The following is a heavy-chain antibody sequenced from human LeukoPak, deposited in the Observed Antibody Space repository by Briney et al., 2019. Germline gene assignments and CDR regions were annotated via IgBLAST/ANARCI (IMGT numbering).Heavy chain of an antibody. CDR2: ISYDGSNK. CDR3: ARALVPAAYYGMYV. V-gene: IGHV3-30-3*01. CDR1: GFTFSSYA. J-gene: IGHJ6*02. D-gene: IGHD2-2*01. Sequence: GGPLRLPCAASGFTFSSYAMLGVRQAPGKGLEWVAVISYDGSNKDYAVSVKGRFTISRDNYKHTLYLQMNSLGAEDTAVYYCARALVPAAYYGMYVWGQGTTVTVSS.